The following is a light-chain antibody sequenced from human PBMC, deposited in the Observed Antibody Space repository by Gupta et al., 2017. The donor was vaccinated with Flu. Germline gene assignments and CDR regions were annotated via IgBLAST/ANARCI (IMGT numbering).Light chain of an antibody. CDR3: EHDNNWPL. J-gene: IGKJ3*01. CDR1: QSVSRS. CDR2: EAS. V-gene: IGKV3-15*01. Sequence: SPANMSVSKGERATRSCRDSQSVSRSLEWYQQKPGQAPRLIIYEASHSAAGSPDRFSGSGSLKDFSLTSSSRQYEDFAVYYGEHDNNWPLFGQGTTVDIK.